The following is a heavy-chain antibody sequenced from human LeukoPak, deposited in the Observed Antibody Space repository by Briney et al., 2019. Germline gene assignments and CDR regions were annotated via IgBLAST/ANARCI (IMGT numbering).Heavy chain of an antibody. CDR2: ISWNSGSI. V-gene: IGHV3-9*01. CDR1: GFTFDDYA. CDR3: AKDPGAANLFGWFDP. Sequence: PGGSLRLSCAASGFTFDDYAMHWVRQAPGKGLEWVSGISWNSGSIGYADSVKGRFTISRDNAKNSLYLQMNSLRAEDTALYYCAKDPGAANLFGWFDPWGQGTLVTVSS. D-gene: IGHD2-15*01. J-gene: IGHJ5*02.